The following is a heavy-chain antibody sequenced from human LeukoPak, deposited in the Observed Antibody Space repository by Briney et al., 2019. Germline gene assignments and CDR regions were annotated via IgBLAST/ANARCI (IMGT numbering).Heavy chain of an antibody. CDR3: AREVAGGYSLIIDY. J-gene: IGHJ4*02. CDR1: GFTFSSYW. D-gene: IGHD5-18*01. Sequence: GGSLRLSCAASGFTFSSYWMSWVRQAPGKGLEWVANIKQDGSERYYVDSVKGRFTIPRDNAKNSLYLQMNSLRAEDTAVYYCAREVAGGYSLIIDYWGQGTLVTVSS. V-gene: IGHV3-7*01. CDR2: IKQDGSER.